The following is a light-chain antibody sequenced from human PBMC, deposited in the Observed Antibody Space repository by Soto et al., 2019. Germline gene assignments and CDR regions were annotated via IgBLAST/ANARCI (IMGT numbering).Light chain of an antibody. CDR1: QSVSSSS. Sequence: EIVLTQSPGTLSLSPGERATLSCRASQSVSSSSLAWYQQKPGQAPRLLIYGASSRATGIPDRFSGSGSGTDFTLTISRREAEDFAVVYCQQYGIAPYTFGQGTKVESK. CDR3: QQYGIAPYT. V-gene: IGKV3-20*01. CDR2: GAS. J-gene: IGKJ2*01.